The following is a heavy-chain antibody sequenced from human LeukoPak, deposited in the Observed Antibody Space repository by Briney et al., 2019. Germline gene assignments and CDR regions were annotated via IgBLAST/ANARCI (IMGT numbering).Heavy chain of an antibody. V-gene: IGHV3-23*01. J-gene: IGHJ4*02. CDR2: ISGSGGST. D-gene: IGHD3-22*01. CDR3: AKDLTGYYDSSGYLF. CDR1: GFTFSSYA. Sequence: PGGSLRLSCAASGFTFSSYAMSWVRQAPGKGLEWVSAISGSGGSTYYADSVKGRFTISRDNSKNTLYLQMSSLRAEDTAVYYCAKDLTGYYDSSGYLFWGQGTLVTVSS.